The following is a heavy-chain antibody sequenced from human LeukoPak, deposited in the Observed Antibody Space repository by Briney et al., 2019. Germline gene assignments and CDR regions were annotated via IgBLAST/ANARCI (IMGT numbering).Heavy chain of an antibody. D-gene: IGHD6-19*01. V-gene: IGHV3-30*03. Sequence: PGGSLRLSCAASGFTFSSYGMHWVRQAPGKGLEWVAVISYDGSNKYYADSVKGRFTISRDNAKNSLYLQMNSLRDEDTAVYYCAREGQGLAGGAFDIWGQGTMVTVSS. CDR3: AREGQGLAGGAFDI. CDR1: GFTFSSYG. CDR2: ISYDGSNK. J-gene: IGHJ3*02.